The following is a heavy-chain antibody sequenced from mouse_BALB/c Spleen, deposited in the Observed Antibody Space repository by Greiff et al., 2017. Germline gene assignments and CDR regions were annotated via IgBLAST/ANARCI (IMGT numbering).Heavy chain of an antibody. CDR2: ISYSGST. CDR3: ARRGMITTVFAY. D-gene: IGHD2-4*01. J-gene: IGHJ3*01. V-gene: IGHV3-2*02. CDR1: GYSITSDYA. Sequence: EVQRVESGPGLVKPSQSLSLTCTVTGYSITSDYAWNWIRQFPGNKLEWMGYISYSGSTSYNPSLKSRISITRDTSKNQFFLQLNSVTTEDTATYYCARRGMITTVFAYWGQGTLVTVSA.